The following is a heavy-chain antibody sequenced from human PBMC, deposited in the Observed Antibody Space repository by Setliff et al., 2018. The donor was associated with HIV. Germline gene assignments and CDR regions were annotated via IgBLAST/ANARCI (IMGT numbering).Heavy chain of an antibody. D-gene: IGHD2-15*01. CDR2: IYYTGIP. Sequence: SETLSLTCTVSGGSISSHCWSWIRQPPGKGLEWVGLIYYTGIPTYNPSLSSRVTISVDTSKNQFSLKLTSVTAADTAFYYCARVSRLHPFDPWGQGVLVTVSS. CDR1: GGSISSHC. J-gene: IGHJ5*02. V-gene: IGHV4-59*11. CDR3: ARVSRLHPFDP.